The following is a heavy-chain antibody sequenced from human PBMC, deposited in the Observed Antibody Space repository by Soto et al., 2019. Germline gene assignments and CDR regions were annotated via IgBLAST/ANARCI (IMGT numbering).Heavy chain of an antibody. CDR3: ARGDHSNSFLFQQ. J-gene: IGHJ1*01. Sequence: EVQLVESGGGLVQPGGSLRLSCAASGFAFSAYSMNWVRQAPGRGLEWVSYISSSSGSIYYADSVKGRFTISRDNAKSALYLQVNSLRAEDTAVYFSARGDHSNSFLFQQWGQGTLVVVSS. V-gene: IGHV3-48*01. CDR2: ISSSSGSI. CDR1: GFAFSAYS. D-gene: IGHD5-18*01.